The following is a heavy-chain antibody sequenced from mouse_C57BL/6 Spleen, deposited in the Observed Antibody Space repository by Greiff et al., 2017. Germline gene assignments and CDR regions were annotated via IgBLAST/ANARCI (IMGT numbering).Heavy chain of an antibody. CDR1: GFTFTDYY. Sequence: EVQLQESGGGLVQPGGSLSLSCAASGFTFTDYYMSWVRQPPGKALEWLGFIRNKANGYTTEYSASVKGRFTISRDNSQSILYLQMNAMRAEDSATYYGARYDYYAMDYWGQGTSVTVAS. V-gene: IGHV7-3*01. CDR2: IRNKANGYTT. CDR3: ARYDYYAMDY. J-gene: IGHJ4*01.